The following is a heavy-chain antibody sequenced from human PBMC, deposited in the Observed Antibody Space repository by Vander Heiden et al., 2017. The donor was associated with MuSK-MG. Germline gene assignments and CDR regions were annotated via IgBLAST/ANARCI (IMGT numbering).Heavy chain of an antibody. CDR3: AKAILWFGELYYFDY. CDR2: ISDSGGST. D-gene: IGHD3-10*01. J-gene: IGHJ4*02. V-gene: IGHV3-23*01. Sequence: EQRFASGGGLVQPAGSVRVSCAASGFSCSSGTMSWACQAPGKGLEWVSAISDSGGSTYYADSVQGRFTISRDNSKNTLYLQMSSLRAEETAVYSCAKAILWFGELYYFDYWGQGTLVTVSS. CDR1: GFSCSSGT.